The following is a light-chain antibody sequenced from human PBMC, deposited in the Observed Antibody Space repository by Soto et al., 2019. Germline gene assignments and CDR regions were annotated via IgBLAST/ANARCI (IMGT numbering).Light chain of an antibody. V-gene: IGKV1-39*01. CDR1: QSIGKH. J-gene: IGKJ5*01. CDR3: QQSYTSPTT. Sequence: DIKMSQSPSFLSAYVGDRVTITCRASQSIGKHLNWYQQKPGKAPKFLSYGASTLQSGVPSRFTGSGSGTDFTLTVNSLQAEDFATYYCQQSYTSPTTFGQGTRLEI. CDR2: GAS.